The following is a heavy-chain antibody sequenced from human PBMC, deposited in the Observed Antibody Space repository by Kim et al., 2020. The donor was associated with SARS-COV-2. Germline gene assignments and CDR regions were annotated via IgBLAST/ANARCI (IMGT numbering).Heavy chain of an antibody. Sequence: KYYADSVKGRFTTSRTKSKNPLFLQMNSRRAEDTAIYYCAKDTSGKYGDYWGQGTLFTASS. CDR3: AKDTSGKYGDY. V-gene: IGHV3-23*01. D-gene: IGHD1-26*01. CDR2: K. J-gene: IGHJ4*02.